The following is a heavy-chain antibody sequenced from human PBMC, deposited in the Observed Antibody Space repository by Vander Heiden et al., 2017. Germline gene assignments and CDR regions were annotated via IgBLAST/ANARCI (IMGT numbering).Heavy chain of an antibody. Sequence: EVQLVESGGGLVQPGRSLRLSCAASGFTFDDYAMHWVRQAPGKGLEWVSGISWNSGSIGYADSVKGRFTISRDNAKNSLYLQMNSLRAEDTALYYCAKDGRRRLVAPHDYWGQGTLVTVSS. CDR2: ISWNSGSI. V-gene: IGHV3-9*01. J-gene: IGHJ4*02. D-gene: IGHD6-6*01. CDR3: AKDGRRRLVAPHDY. CDR1: GFTFDDYA.